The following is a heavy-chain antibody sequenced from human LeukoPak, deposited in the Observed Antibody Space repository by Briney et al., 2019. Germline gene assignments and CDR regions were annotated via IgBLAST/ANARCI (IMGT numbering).Heavy chain of an antibody. V-gene: IGHV3-30-3*01. J-gene: IGHJ5*02. D-gene: IGHD3-22*01. Sequence: PGRSLRLSCAASGFTFSSYAMHWVRQAPGKGLEGVAVISYDGSNKYYADSVKGRFTISRDNSKNTLYLQMNSLRAEDTAVYYCARFDHYYDSSGYSDNWFDPWGQGTLVTVSS. CDR2: ISYDGSNK. CDR3: ARFDHYYDSSGYSDNWFDP. CDR1: GFTFSSYA.